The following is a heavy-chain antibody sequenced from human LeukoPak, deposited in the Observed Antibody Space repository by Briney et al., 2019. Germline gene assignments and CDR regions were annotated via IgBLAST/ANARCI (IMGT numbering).Heavy chain of an antibody. V-gene: IGHV1-18*01. Sequence: ASVKVSCKASGYTFTSYAMHWVRQAPGQRLEWMGWISAYNGNTNYAQKLQGRVTMTTDTSTSTAYMELRSLRSDDTAVYYCARRNCGGDCYSYYYYGMDVWGQGTTVTVSS. CDR3: ARRNCGGDCYSYYYYGMDV. J-gene: IGHJ6*02. D-gene: IGHD2-21*02. CDR1: GYTFTSYA. CDR2: ISAYNGNT.